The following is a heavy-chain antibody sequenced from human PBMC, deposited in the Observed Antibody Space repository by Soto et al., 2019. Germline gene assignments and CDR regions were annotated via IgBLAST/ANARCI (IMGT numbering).Heavy chain of an antibody. Sequence: QVQLVQSGAEVKKPGSSVTVSCKASGGSNYIITWVRQAPGQGLEWMGRIIPILGIINYAQRFQDRLTITADRSTGTAYMELSSLRSEDTALYYCASPLDNNAYSGLDSWGQGTLVTVSS. J-gene: IGHJ4*02. V-gene: IGHV1-69*02. CDR3: ASPLDNNAYSGLDS. CDR2: IIPILGII. CDR1: GGSNYI. D-gene: IGHD3-22*01.